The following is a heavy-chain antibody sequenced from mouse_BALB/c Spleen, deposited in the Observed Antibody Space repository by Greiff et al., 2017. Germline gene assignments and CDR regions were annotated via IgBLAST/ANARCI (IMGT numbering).Heavy chain of an antibody. CDR3: ARDGNYAMDY. CDR2: INPYNGDT. D-gene: IGHD2-1*01. Sequence: VQLKQSGPELVKPGASVKISCKASGYSFTGYFMNWVMQSHGKSLEWIGRINPYNGDTFYNQKFKGKATLTVDKSSSTAHMELRSLASEDSAVYYCARDGNYAMDYWGQGTSVTVSS. J-gene: IGHJ4*01. CDR1: GYSFTGYF. V-gene: IGHV1-20*02.